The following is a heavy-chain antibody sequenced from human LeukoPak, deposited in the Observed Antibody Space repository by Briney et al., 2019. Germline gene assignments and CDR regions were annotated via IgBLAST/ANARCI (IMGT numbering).Heavy chain of an antibody. D-gene: IGHD6-13*01. CDR3: ARGRWRQLENWFDP. V-gene: IGHV1-8*02. J-gene: IGHJ5*02. CDR1: GGTFSSYA. Sequence: ASVKVSCKASGGTFSSYAISWVRQATGQGLEWMGWMNPNSGNTGYAQKFQGRVTMTRNTSISTAYMELSSLRSEDTAVYYCARGRWRQLENWFDPWGQGTLVTVSS. CDR2: MNPNSGNT.